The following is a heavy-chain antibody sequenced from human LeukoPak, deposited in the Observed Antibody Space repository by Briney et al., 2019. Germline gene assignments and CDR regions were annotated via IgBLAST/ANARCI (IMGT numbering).Heavy chain of an antibody. CDR3: ARSEDFYDRSGYHDY. CDR2: IIPILGIA. Sequence: SVKVSCKASGGTFSSYAISWVRQAPGQGLEWMGRIIPILGIANYAQKFQGRVTITADKSTSTAYMELSSLRSEDTAVYYCARSEDFYDRSGYHDYWGQGTLVTVSS. V-gene: IGHV1-69*04. D-gene: IGHD3-22*01. CDR1: GGTFSSYA. J-gene: IGHJ4*02.